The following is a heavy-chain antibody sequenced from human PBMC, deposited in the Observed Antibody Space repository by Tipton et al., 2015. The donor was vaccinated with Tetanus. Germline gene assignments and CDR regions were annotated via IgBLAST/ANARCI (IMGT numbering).Heavy chain of an antibody. CDR2: IYYSGAT. CDR1: GASVRSLNHY. J-gene: IGHJ3*02. CDR3: ARKGRQFCSGDCYPTAYDI. D-gene: IGHD2-21*02. V-gene: IGHV4-61*01. Sequence: LRLSCTVSGASVRSLNHYWSWLRQPPGKPLEWISDIYYSGATEYNPSLQSRVTTSLHASQRQFSLKPTSVTPADTAIYYCARKGRQFCSGDCYPTAYDIWGHGTMVTVSS.